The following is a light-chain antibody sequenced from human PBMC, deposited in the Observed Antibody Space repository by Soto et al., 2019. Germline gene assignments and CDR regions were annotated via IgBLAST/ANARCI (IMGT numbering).Light chain of an antibody. Sequence: EIVLTQSPATLSLSPGERATLSCRASQSVSNYLAWYQLKPGQAPRLLIYDASTRATGIPARFSGSGSGTDFTLTISSLEPEDYAVYYCQQRSSWPPMYTFGQGTKLEIK. V-gene: IGKV3-11*01. J-gene: IGKJ2*01. CDR2: DAS. CDR1: QSVSNY. CDR3: QQRSSWPPMYT.